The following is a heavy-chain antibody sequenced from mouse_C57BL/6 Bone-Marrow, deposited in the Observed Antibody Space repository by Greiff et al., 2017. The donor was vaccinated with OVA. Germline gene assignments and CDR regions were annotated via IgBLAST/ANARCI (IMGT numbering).Heavy chain of an antibody. J-gene: IGHJ4*01. Sequence: EVMLVESGGGLVQPGGSLSLSCAASGFTFTDYYMSWVRQPPGKALEWLGFIRNKANGYTTEYSASVQGRFTISRDNSQSILYLQMNALRAEDSATYYCARGLNYDYAMDYWGQGTSVTVSS. CDR1: GFTFTDYY. CDR3: ARGLNYDYAMDY. CDR2: IRNKANGYTT. D-gene: IGHD2-1*01. V-gene: IGHV7-3*01.